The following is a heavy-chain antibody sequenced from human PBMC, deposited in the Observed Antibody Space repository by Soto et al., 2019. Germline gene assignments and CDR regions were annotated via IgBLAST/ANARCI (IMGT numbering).Heavy chain of an antibody. CDR2: IIPIFGTA. CDR3: ASAGYSYGKLYGMDV. V-gene: IGHV1-69*13. Sequence: GASVKVSCKASGGTFSSYAISWVRQAPGQGLEWMGGIIPIFGTANYAQKFQGRVTITADESTSTAYMELSSLRSEDTAVYYRASAGYSYGKLYGMDVWGQGTTVTVSS. CDR1: GGTFSSYA. D-gene: IGHD5-18*01. J-gene: IGHJ6*02.